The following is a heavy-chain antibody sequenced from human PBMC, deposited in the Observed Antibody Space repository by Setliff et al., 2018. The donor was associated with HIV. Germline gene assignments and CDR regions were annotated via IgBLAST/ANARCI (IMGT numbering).Heavy chain of an antibody. Sequence: SETLSLTCTVSGGSINSGEYYWSWSRQRPGKGLEWIGYIYYTGDTYYNPPLKSRVTISIDTSKNQFSLRLSSVTAADTAVYYCARWYTTGRGWFDPWGQGTLVTVPQ. D-gene: IGHD6-25*01. J-gene: IGHJ5*02. V-gene: IGHV4-31*03. CDR1: GGSINSGEYY. CDR3: ARWYTTGRGWFDP. CDR2: IYYTGDT.